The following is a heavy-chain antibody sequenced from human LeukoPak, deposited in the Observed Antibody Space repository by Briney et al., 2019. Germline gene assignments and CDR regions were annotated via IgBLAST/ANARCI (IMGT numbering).Heavy chain of an antibody. CDR3: ARTEGYCSSTSCSTSEFDY. J-gene: IGHJ4*02. V-gene: IGHV1-2*02. CDR2: INPNSGGA. D-gene: IGHD2-2*01. Sequence: ASVKVSCKASGYTFTGYYMHWVRQAPGQGLEWMGWINPNSGGANYAQKFQGRDTMTRDTSISTAYMELSRLRSDDTAVYYCARTEGYCSSTSCSTSEFDYWGQGTLVTVSS. CDR1: GYTFTGYY.